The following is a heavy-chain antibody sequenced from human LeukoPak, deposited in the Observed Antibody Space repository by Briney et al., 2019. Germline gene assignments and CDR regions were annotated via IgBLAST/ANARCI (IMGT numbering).Heavy chain of an antibody. J-gene: IGHJ4*02. CDR2: INSDGTST. Sequence: GGSLRLSCAASGFTFSSYWMHWVRQAPGKGLVWVSRINSDGTSTSYADSVKGRFTISRDNAKDTLYLQMNSLRAEDTAVYYCARDFQGLGFDYWGQGALITVSS. CDR3: ARDFQGLGFDY. V-gene: IGHV3-74*01. D-gene: IGHD3-16*01. CDR1: GFTFSSYW.